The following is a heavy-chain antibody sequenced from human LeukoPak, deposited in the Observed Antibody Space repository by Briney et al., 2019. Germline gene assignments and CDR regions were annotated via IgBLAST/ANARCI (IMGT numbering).Heavy chain of an antibody. CDR1: GGSFSGYY. CDR3: ARLALRLGELSLYRDFDY. Sequence: SETLSLTCAVYGGSFSGYYWSWIRQPPGKGLEWIGEINHSGSTNYNPSLKNRVTMSVDTSNNQFSLRLRSVTAADTAIYYCARLALRLGELSLYRDFDYWGQGTLVTVSS. V-gene: IGHV4-34*01. J-gene: IGHJ4*02. D-gene: IGHD3-16*01. CDR2: INHSGST.